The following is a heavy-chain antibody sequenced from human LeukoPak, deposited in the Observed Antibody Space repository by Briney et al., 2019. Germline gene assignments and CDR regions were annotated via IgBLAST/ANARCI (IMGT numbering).Heavy chain of an antibody. Sequence: ASVKVSCKASGYTFTGYYMHWVRQAPGQGLEWMGWINPNSGGTNYAQKFQGRVTMTRDTSISTAYMELSRLRSDDTAVYYCARSGGCYYHQNWFDPWGQGTLVTVSS. J-gene: IGHJ5*02. CDR1: GYTFTGYY. V-gene: IGHV1-2*02. CDR3: ARSGGCYYHQNWFDP. CDR2: INPNSGGT. D-gene: IGHD1-26*01.